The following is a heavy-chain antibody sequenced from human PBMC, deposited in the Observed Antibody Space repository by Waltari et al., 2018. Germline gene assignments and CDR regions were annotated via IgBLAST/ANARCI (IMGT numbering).Heavy chain of an antibody. CDR3: ARGRGCSSTSCYLFDY. CDR2: MNPNSGNT. J-gene: IGHJ4*02. V-gene: IGHV1-8*01. CDR1: GYTFTSYD. D-gene: IGHD2-2*01. Sequence: QVQLVQSGAEVKKPGASVKVSCKASGYTFTSYDIKWVRQAHGQGLEWMGWMNPNSGNTGYAQKFQGRVTMTRNTSISTAYMELSSLRSEDTAVYYCARGRGCSSTSCYLFDYWGQGTLVTVSS.